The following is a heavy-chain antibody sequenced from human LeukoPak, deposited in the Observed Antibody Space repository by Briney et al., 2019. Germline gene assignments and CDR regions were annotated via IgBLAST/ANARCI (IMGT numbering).Heavy chain of an antibody. CDR3: ARAMDAGYSSIFFDY. CDR1: GYTFTGYY. D-gene: IGHD6-13*01. CDR2: INPNSGNT. V-gene: IGHV1-8*03. Sequence: ASVKVSCKASGYTFTGYYMHWVRQAPGQGLEWMGWINPNSGNTGYAQKFQGRVTITRNTSISTAYMELSSLRSEDTAVYYCARAMDAGYSSIFFDYWGQGTLVTVSS. J-gene: IGHJ4*02.